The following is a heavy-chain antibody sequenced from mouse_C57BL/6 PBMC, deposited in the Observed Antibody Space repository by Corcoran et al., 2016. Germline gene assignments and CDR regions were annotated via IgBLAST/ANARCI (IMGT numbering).Heavy chain of an antibody. D-gene: IGHD1-1*01. Sequence: EVQLQQSGPELVKPGASVKISCKASGYTFTDYYMNWVKQSHGKSLEWIGDINPNNGGTSYNQKFKGKATLTVDKSSSTAYMELRSLTSGDSAVYYCARDYGRVYWGQGTTLTVSS. J-gene: IGHJ2*01. CDR1: GYTFTDYY. V-gene: IGHV1-26*01. CDR2: INPNNGGT. CDR3: ARDYGRVY.